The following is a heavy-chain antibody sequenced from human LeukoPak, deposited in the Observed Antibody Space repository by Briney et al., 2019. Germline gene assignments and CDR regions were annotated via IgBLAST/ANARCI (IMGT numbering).Heavy chain of an antibody. V-gene: IGHV4-34*01. D-gene: IGHD2-21*01. Sequence: SETLSLTCAVYGGSFSGYYWSWIRQPPGKVLEWIGEINPSGSTNYNPSLKSRVTLSVDTSKNQFSLKLGSVTAADTAVYYCAREVGGGYYGMDVWGQGITVTVSS. J-gene: IGHJ6*02. CDR3: AREVGGGYYGMDV. CDR1: GGSFSGYY. CDR2: INPSGST.